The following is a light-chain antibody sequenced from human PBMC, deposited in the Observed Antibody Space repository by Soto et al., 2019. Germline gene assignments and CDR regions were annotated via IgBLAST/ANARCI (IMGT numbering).Light chain of an antibody. CDR3: QQYNKWPRT. CDR2: GAS. CDR1: QTINSW. J-gene: IGKJ1*01. V-gene: IGKV3D-15*01. Sequence: MTQSPSTLSASVGDRVTITCRASQTINSWLAWYQQKTGQAPRLLIYGASSRDTGIPDRFSGSGSGTDFTLPISRLEPEDFEVYYCQQYNKWPRTFGQGTKVDIK.